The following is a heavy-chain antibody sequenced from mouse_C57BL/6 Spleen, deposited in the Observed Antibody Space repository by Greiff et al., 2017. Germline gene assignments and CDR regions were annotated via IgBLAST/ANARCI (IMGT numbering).Heavy chain of an antibody. J-gene: IGHJ2*01. D-gene: IGHD4-1*01. Sequence: DVKLVESGGGLVKPGGSLQLSCAASGFTFSDSGMHWVRQAPEKGLGWVAYISSGSSTLYSADTVKGRFTISRDNAKNTLFLQMTSLRSEDTAMYYCARGLGRGYCDYWGQGTTRTVSS. CDR3: ARGLGRGYCDY. V-gene: IGHV5-17*01. CDR1: GFTFSDSG. CDR2: ISSGSSTL.